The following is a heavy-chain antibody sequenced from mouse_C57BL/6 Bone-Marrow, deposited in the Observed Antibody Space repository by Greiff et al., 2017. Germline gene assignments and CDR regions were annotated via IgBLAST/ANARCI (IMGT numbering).Heavy chain of an antibody. CDR2: IYPRSGNT. CDR3: ASPYYGYKYYFDY. V-gene: IGHV1-81*01. Sequence: QVQLQQSGAELARPGASVKLSCKASGYTFTSSGISWVKQRTGQGLEWIGEIYPRSGNTYYNEKFKGKATLTADKSSSTAYMELRSLTSEDSAVYFCASPYYGYKYYFDYWGQGTTLTVSS. D-gene: IGHD2-9*01. J-gene: IGHJ2*01. CDR1: GYTFTSSG.